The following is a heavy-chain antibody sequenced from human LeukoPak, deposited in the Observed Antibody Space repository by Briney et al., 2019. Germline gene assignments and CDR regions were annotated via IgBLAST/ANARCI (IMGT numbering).Heavy chain of an antibody. Sequence: GESLKISCKGSGYSFTSYWIGWVRQMPGKGLEWTGIIYPGDSDTRYSPSFQGHVAISVDKSISTAFLQWSSLKASDTAIYYCARKRDSARTDGSWYFDLWGRGTLLTVSS. D-gene: IGHD3-10*01. CDR2: IYPGDSDT. J-gene: IGHJ2*01. CDR3: ARKRDSARTDGSWYFDL. V-gene: IGHV5-51*01. CDR1: GYSFTSYW.